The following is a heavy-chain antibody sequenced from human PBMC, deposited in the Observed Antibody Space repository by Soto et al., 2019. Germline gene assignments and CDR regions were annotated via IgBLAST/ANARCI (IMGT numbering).Heavy chain of an antibody. CDR3: AHRGDIIGNWYQGYLDH. CDR2: IYWDDDK. D-gene: IGHD2-2*01. CDR1: GISRTTRPVG. J-gene: IGHJ4*02. Sequence: QITLTESGPTRVKPTQTLTLTCSFSGISRTTRPVGVAWIRQPPGKALEWLAVIYWDDDKRYSASLKNRLSIAKDTSKNQVVFTMASMDPMDTATYICAHRGDIIGNWYQGYLDHWGQGTLVPVSS. V-gene: IGHV2-5*02.